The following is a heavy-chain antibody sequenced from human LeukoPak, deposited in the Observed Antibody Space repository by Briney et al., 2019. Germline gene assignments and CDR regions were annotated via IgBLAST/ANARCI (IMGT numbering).Heavy chain of an antibody. J-gene: IGHJ4*02. Sequence: PSETLSLTCAVYGGSFSGYYWSWIRQPPGKGLEWIGEINHSGSTNYNPSLKSRVTISVDTSKNQFSLKLSSVTAADTAVYYCARGYYYDSSGYYYFDYWGQGTLVTVPS. CDR1: GGSFSGYY. CDR3: ARGYYYDSSGYYYFDY. V-gene: IGHV4-34*01. D-gene: IGHD3-22*01. CDR2: INHSGST.